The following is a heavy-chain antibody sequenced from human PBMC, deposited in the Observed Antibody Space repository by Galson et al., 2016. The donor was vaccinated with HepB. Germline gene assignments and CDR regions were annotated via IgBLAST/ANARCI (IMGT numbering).Heavy chain of an antibody. CDR1: GYSFTTYW. Sequence: QSGAEVKKPGESLRISCKGSGYSFTTYWIIWVRQTPGEGLEWMGRIDPSDPYTNYSPSFQGHVTISVYKSISTAYLQWSSLKASDTAIYYCATARGSSDRYDPWGQGTLVTVSS. V-gene: IGHV5-10-1*01. J-gene: IGHJ5*02. D-gene: IGHD6-6*01. CDR2: IDPSDPYT. CDR3: ATARGSSDRYDP.